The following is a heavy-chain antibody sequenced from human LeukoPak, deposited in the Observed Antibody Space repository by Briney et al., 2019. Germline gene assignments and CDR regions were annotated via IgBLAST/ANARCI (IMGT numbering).Heavy chain of an antibody. CDR3: ARHEALGYYDSSDGIDAFDI. Sequence: ASVKVSCKASGYTFTSYGISWVRQAPGQGLEWMGWISAYNGNTNYAQKLQGRVTMTTDTSTSTAYMELRSLRSDDTAVYYCARHEALGYYDSSDGIDAFDIWGQGTMVTVSS. CDR2: ISAYNGNT. J-gene: IGHJ3*02. D-gene: IGHD3-22*01. CDR1: GYTFTSYG. V-gene: IGHV1-18*01.